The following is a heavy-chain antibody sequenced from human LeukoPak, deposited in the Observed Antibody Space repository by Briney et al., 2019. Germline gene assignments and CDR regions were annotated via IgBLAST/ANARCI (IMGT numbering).Heavy chain of an antibody. J-gene: IGHJ4*02. CDR1: DYPISSGYY. CDR3: VRARLERRISAFDS. CDR2: ILQSGST. V-gene: IGHV4-38-2*02. Sequence: PSETLSLTCTVSDYPISSGYYWGWNRQPPGKGPEWIGIILQSGSTYYNPSLKSRVTISVDTSKNQFSLRLSSVTAADTAVYYCVRARLERRISAFDSWGQGTLVTVSS. D-gene: IGHD1-1*01.